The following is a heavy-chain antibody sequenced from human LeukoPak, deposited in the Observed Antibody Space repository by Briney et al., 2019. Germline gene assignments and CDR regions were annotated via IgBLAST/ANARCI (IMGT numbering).Heavy chain of an antibody. Sequence: SETLSLTCAVYGGSFSGYYWSWIRQPPGKGLEWIGEINHSGSTNYNPSLKSRATISVDTSKNQFSLKLSSVTAADTAVYYCAREVEYYDSSGYRPHAFDIWGQGTLVTVSS. CDR3: AREVEYYDSSGYRPHAFDI. CDR2: INHSGST. V-gene: IGHV4-34*01. D-gene: IGHD3-22*01. CDR1: GGSFSGYY. J-gene: IGHJ3*02.